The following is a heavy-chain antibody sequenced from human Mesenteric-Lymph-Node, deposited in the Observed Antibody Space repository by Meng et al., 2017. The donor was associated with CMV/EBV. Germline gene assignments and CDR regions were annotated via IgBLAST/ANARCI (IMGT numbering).Heavy chain of an antibody. V-gene: IGHV3-53*01. Sequence: GGSLRLSCVASGFTVSRNYMSWVRQAPGKGLEWVSVIYSVGGTYYADSVRGRFTSSRDNSKNTLYLQMNSLRAEDTAVYYCARGGRQSVLRFLEWLTFDYWGQGTLVTVSS. CDR1: GFTVSRNY. D-gene: IGHD3-3*01. CDR2: IYSVGGT. CDR3: ARGGRQSVLRFLEWLTFDY. J-gene: IGHJ4*02.